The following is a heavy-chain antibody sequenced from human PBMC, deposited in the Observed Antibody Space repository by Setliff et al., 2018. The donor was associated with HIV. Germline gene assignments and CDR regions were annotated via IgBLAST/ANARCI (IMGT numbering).Heavy chain of an antibody. V-gene: IGHV1-46*01. Sequence: ASVKVSCKASGYTFTSYYMHWVRQAPGQGLEWMGIINPSGGSTNYAQKFQGRVTMTRDTSTSTVYMELSRLRSEDTAIYYCARDIAAWGYFDYWGQGTLVTVSS. CDR1: GYTFTSYY. CDR3: ARDIAAWGYFDY. CDR2: INPSGGST. D-gene: IGHD6-6*01. J-gene: IGHJ4*02.